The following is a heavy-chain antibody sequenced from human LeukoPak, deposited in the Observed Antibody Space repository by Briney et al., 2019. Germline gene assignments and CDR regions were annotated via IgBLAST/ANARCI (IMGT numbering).Heavy chain of an antibody. CDR3: ASGYSYGPESY. Sequence: PSETLSLTCTVSGGSISSSSYYWGWTRQPPGKGLEWIGSIYYSGSTYYNPSLKSRVTISVDTSKNQFSLKLSSVTAADTAVYYCASGYSYGPESYWGQGTLVTVSS. V-gene: IGHV4-39*01. D-gene: IGHD5-18*01. J-gene: IGHJ4*02. CDR2: IYYSGST. CDR1: GGSISSSSYY.